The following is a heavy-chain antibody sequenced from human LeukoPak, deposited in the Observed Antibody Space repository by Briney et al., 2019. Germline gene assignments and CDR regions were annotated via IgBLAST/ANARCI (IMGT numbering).Heavy chain of an antibody. V-gene: IGHV1-2*02. Sequence: ASVKVSCKASGYTFTGYYMHWVRQAPGQGLEWMGWIDPNSGGTNYAQKFQGRVTMTRDTSISTAYMEVNRLRSDDTAMYYCAKVAEWGSSWYYFDYWGRGTLVTVSS. CDR2: IDPNSGGT. CDR1: GYTFTGYY. D-gene: IGHD6-13*01. J-gene: IGHJ4*02. CDR3: AKVAEWGSSWYYFDY.